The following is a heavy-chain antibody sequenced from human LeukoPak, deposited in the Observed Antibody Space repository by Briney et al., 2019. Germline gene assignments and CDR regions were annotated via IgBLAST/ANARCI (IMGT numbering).Heavy chain of an antibody. CDR1: GFTFSSYA. D-gene: IGHD5-18*01. J-gene: IGHJ5*02. CDR2: ISYDGSNK. CDR3: ERDGYTAMENWFDP. Sequence: GGSLRLSCAASGFTFSSYAMHWVRQAPGKGLEWVAVISYDGSNKYYADSVKGRFTISRDNSKNTLYLQMNSLRAEDTAVYYCERDGYTAMENWFDPWGQGTLVTVSS. V-gene: IGHV3-30*04.